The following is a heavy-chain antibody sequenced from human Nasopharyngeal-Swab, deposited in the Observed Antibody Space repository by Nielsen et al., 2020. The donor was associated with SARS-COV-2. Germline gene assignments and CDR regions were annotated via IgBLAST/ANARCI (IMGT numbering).Heavy chain of an antibody. V-gene: IGHV3-73*01. J-gene: IGHJ4*02. D-gene: IGHD2-15*01. CDR2: IRSKANSYAT. Sequence: VRQAPGKGLEWVGRIRSKANSYATACAASVKGRFTISRDDSKNTAYLQMNSLKTEDTAVYYCTSRSGREDYWGQGTLVTVSS. CDR3: TSRSGREDY.